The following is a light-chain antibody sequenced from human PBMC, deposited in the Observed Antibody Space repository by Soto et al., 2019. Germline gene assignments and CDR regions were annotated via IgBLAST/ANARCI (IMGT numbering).Light chain of an antibody. CDR1: SSDVGGYNY. J-gene: IGLJ1*01. CDR2: EVT. Sequence: QSALTQPPSASGSPGQSLTISCTGTSSDVGGYNYVSWYQQHPGKAPRLMIYEVTKRPSDISDRFSGSKSGNTASLTVSGLQAEDEPDYYCSSYVGTNNYVFGTGTKLTVL. CDR3: SSYVGTNNYV. V-gene: IGLV2-8*01.